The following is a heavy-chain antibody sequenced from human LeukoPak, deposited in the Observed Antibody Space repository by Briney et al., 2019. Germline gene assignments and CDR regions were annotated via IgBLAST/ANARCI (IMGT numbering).Heavy chain of an antibody. D-gene: IGHD3-9*01. CDR2: ISSSSSYI. V-gene: IGHV3-21*01. Sequence: GGSLRLSCAASGFTFSSYSMNWVRQAPGKGLEWVSSISSSSSYIYYADSVKGRFTISRDNAKNSLYLQMNSLRAEDTAVYYCARDSHPYYDILTDFCAFDIWGQGTMVTVSS. CDR3: ARDSHPYYDILTDFCAFDI. CDR1: GFTFSSYS. J-gene: IGHJ3*02.